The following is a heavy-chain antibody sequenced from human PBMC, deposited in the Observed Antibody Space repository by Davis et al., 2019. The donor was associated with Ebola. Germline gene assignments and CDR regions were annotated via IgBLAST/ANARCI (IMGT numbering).Heavy chain of an antibody. CDR1: GFTFSNYG. CDR2: ISGRGLTT. CDR3: VKDTSSIWFDV. V-gene: IGHV3-23*01. J-gene: IGHJ3*01. D-gene: IGHD6-13*01. Sequence: GESLKISCAASGFTFSNYGMAWVRQAPGKGLEWVSGISGRGLTTEYADSVKGRFTISRDNSKNTLHLQMNSLRVEDTAIYYCVKDTSSIWFDVWGQGTTVTVSS.